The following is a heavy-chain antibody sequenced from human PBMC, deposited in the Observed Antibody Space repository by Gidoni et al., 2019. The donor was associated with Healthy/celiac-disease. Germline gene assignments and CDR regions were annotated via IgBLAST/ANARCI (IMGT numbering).Heavy chain of an antibody. Sequence: QVQLVQSGAEVKKPGASVKVSCKASGYTFTSYAMHWVRQAPGQRLEWMGWINAGNVNTKYSQKFQGRVTITRDTSASTAYMELSSLRSEDTAVYYCARGATVMDYFDYWGQGTLVTVSS. CDR1: GYTFTSYA. CDR3: ARGATVMDYFDY. V-gene: IGHV1-3*01. CDR2: INAGNVNT. J-gene: IGHJ4*02. D-gene: IGHD4-4*01.